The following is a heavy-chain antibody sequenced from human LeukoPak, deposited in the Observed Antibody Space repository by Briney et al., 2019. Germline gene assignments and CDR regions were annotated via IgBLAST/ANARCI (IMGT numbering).Heavy chain of an antibody. D-gene: IGHD6-13*01. Sequence: GGSLRLSCAASGFTVSSNYMSWVRQAPGKGLEWVSVIYSGGSTFYADSVKGRFTISRDNSKNTLYLQMNSLRAEDTAVYYCARDPACLYSNSCDYWGQGTLVTVSS. J-gene: IGHJ4*02. CDR2: IYSGGST. CDR3: ARDPACLYSNSCDY. CDR1: GFTVSSNY. V-gene: IGHV3-66*01.